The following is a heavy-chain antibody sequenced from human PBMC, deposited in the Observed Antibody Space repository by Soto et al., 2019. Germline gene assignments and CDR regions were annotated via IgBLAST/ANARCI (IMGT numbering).Heavy chain of an antibody. CDR3: ASLAAAADYYYYGMEV. V-gene: IGHV5-10-1*01. CDR2: IDPSDSYT. CDR1: GYSFTSYW. J-gene: IGHJ6*02. Sequence: GESLKISCKGSGYSFTSYWISWVLQMHGKGLEWMGRIDPSDSYTNYSPSFQGHVTISADKSISTAYLQWSSLKASDTAMYYCASLAAAADYYYYGMEVWGQGTTVTVSS. D-gene: IGHD6-13*01.